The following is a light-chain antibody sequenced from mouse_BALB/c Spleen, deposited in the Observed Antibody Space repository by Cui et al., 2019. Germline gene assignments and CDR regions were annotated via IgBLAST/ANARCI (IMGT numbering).Light chain of an antibody. CDR2: DTS. J-gene: IGKJ4*01. V-gene: IGKV4-55*01. CDR1: SSVSY. CDR3: QQWSSYPFT. Sequence: QIVLTQSPAIMSASPGEKVTMTCSASSSVSYMYWYQQKPASSPRLLIYDTSNLASGVPVRFSGSGSGTSYSLTISRMEAEDAATYYCQQWSSYPFTFGSGTKLEIK.